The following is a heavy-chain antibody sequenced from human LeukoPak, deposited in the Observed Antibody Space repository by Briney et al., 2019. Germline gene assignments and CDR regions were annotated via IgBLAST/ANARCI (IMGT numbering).Heavy chain of an antibody. D-gene: IGHD5-18*01. CDR1: GFXLSNYG. CDR2: ISDDGSNK. V-gene: IGHV3-30*18. Sequence: GGSLRLSCAASGFXLSNYGIHWVRQAPGKGLEWVAVISDDGSNKYYADSVKGRFTISRDNSKNTLYLQVNSLRAEDTAVYYCAKDADTATIIYWYFDLWGRGTLVTVSS. CDR3: AKDADTATIIYWYFDL. J-gene: IGHJ2*01.